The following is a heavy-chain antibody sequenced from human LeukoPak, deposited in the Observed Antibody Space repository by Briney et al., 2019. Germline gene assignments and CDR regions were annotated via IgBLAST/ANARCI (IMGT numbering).Heavy chain of an antibody. CDR1: GFTFSSYG. Sequence: GGSLRLSCAASGFTFSSYGMSWVRQAPGKGLEWVSVIYSGGSTYYADSVKGRFTISRDNSKNTLYLQMNSLRAEDTAVYYCARDRGYCSGGSCYSGAFDIWGQGTMVTVSS. CDR2: IYSGGST. D-gene: IGHD2-15*01. V-gene: IGHV3-66*01. J-gene: IGHJ3*02. CDR3: ARDRGYCSGGSCYSGAFDI.